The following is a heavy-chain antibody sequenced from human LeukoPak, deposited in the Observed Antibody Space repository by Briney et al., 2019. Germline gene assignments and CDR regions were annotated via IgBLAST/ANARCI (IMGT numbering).Heavy chain of an antibody. Sequence: PGGSLRLSCAASGFTFNTYSMTWVRQAPGKGLEWVSSISSSSIYIYYGDSVKGRFTISRDNTKNSLYLQMNGLRAEDTAVYYCARALTGTTSGRIRPGHYMDVWGKGTTVTVSS. J-gene: IGHJ6*03. CDR1: GFTFNTYS. CDR2: ISSSSIYI. D-gene: IGHD1-7*01. CDR3: ARALTGTTSGRIRPGHYMDV. V-gene: IGHV3-21*01.